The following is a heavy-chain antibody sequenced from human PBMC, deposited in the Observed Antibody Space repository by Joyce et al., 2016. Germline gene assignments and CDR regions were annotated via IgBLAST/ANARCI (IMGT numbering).Heavy chain of an antibody. Sequence: QLQESGPGLVKASETLSLTCTVSGGSITNKNNYWGWIRQAPGKGLEWIGSVDYSGSNYYSPSLESRVFISLDTSKNQFSLRATSVTAADTAVYFCARDKIVGGGGMDVWGQGTTVIVSS. CDR2: VDYSGSN. J-gene: IGHJ6*02. CDR1: GGSITNKNNY. V-gene: IGHV4-39*07. D-gene: IGHD3-10*01. CDR3: ARDKIVGGGGMDV.